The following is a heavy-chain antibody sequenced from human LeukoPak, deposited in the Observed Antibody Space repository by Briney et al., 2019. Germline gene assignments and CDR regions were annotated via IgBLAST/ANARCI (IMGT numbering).Heavy chain of an antibody. D-gene: IGHD6-6*01. CDR3: ARDFSSSSTVYYYYYMDV. J-gene: IGHJ6*03. CDR1: GGSISSSSYY. Sequence: SETLSLTCTVSGGSISSSSYYWGWIRQPPGKGLEWIGSIYHSGSTYYNPSLKSRVIISVDTSKNQFSLKLSSVTAADTAIYYCARDFSSSSTVYYYYYMDVWGKGTTVTVSS. V-gene: IGHV4-39*07. CDR2: IYHSGST.